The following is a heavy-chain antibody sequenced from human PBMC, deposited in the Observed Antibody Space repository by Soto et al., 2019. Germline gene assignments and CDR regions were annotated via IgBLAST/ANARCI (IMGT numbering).Heavy chain of an antibody. CDR3: ARVKLAGRGSFHD. CDR1: GCSISSYC. CDR2: IYHSGNT. J-gene: IGHJ4*02. V-gene: IGHV4-38-2*02. D-gene: IGHD3-3*02. Sequence: XETLSLTCTVSGCSISSYCWSWIRQPPGKGLEWIGSIYHSGNTYYNPSLKSRVTLSIDTSKNQFSLKLRSVTAADTAMYYCARVKLAGRGSFHDWGQGTLATVSS.